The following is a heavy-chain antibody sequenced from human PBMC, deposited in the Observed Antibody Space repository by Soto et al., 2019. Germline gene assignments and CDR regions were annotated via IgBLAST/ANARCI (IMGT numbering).Heavy chain of an antibody. Sequence: ASVKVSCKASGYTFTSYYIHWVRQAPGQGLEWMGRINPNSGSTNYAQKLQGRVTMTTDTSTSTAYMDLRSLRSDDTAVYYCARDQLYYYDSSGYFSFDYWGQGTLVTVSS. J-gene: IGHJ4*02. D-gene: IGHD3-22*01. V-gene: IGHV1-46*01. CDR2: INPNSGST. CDR1: GYTFTSYY. CDR3: ARDQLYYYDSSGYFSFDY.